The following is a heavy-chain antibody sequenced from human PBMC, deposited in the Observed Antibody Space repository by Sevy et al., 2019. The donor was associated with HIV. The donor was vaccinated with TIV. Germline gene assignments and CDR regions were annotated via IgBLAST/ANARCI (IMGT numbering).Heavy chain of an antibody. J-gene: IGHJ4*02. Sequence: GSLRLSCAASGFTFSNYWMSWVRQAPGKGLECVANINQDGSEKYYLDSVKGRFIVSRDNAKNSLYLQMNSLRAEDSAVYYCAREQITGSTPDYFDSWGQGTLVTVSS. CDR2: INQDGSEK. CDR1: GFTFSNYW. V-gene: IGHV3-7*01. D-gene: IGHD1-7*01. CDR3: AREQITGSTPDYFDS.